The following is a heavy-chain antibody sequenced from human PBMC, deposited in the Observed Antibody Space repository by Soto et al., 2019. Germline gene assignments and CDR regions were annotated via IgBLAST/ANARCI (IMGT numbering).Heavy chain of an antibody. V-gene: IGHV1-69*13. D-gene: IGHD3-3*01. CDR2: IIPIFGTA. Sequence: SVKVSCKASGGTFSSYAISWVRQAPGQGLEWMGGIIPIFGTANYAQKFQGRVTITADESTSTAYMELSSLRSEDTAVYYCARYDFWSGYSPQDYYYGMDVWGQGTTVTVSS. J-gene: IGHJ6*02. CDR1: GGTFSSYA. CDR3: ARYDFWSGYSPQDYYYGMDV.